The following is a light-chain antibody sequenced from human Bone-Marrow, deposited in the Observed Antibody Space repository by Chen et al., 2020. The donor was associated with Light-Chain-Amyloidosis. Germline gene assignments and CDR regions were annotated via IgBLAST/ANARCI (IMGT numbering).Light chain of an antibody. CDR2: INSDGSH. Sequence: QPVLTQSPSASASLGASVKLTCTLSRAHSTYAVAWHQQQPERGPRCLMTINSDGSHSKGAGIPDRFSGSRSGAERYLTVSGLQSEDEGDYYCQTWGSGANWVFGGGTKLTVL. CDR3: QTWGSGANWV. J-gene: IGLJ3*02. CDR1: RAHSTYA. V-gene: IGLV4-69*02.